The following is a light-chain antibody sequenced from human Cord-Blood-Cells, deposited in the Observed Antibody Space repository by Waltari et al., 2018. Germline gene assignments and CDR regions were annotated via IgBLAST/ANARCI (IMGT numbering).Light chain of an antibody. CDR3: QQYYSTPRT. V-gene: IGKV4-1*01. CDR2: WAS. Sequence: DIVMIQSPDSLAVSLGERATIHCQSSQKVLYSSNNKNYLAWYQQKPGQPPKLLIYWASTREAGGPDRFSGSGSWTDFTLTISSLQAEDVAVYYCQQYYSTPRTFGQGTKVEIK. CDR1: QKVLYSSNNKNY. J-gene: IGKJ1*01.